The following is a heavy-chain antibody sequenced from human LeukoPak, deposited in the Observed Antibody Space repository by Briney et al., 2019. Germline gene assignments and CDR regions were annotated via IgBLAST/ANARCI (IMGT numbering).Heavy chain of an antibody. CDR2: IYYSGST. V-gene: IGHV4-59*08. CDR1: GGSISSYY. CDR3: ARARRAFDI. Sequence: SETLSLTCTVSGGSISSYYWSWIRQPPGKGLEWIGYIYYSGSTYYNPSLKSRVTISVDTSKNQFSLKLSSVTAADTAVYYCARARRAFDIWGQGTMVTVSS. J-gene: IGHJ3*02.